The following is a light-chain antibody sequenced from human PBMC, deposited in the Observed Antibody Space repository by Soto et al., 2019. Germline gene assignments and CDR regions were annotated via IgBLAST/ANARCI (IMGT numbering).Light chain of an antibody. J-gene: IGKJ1*01. CDR1: QKINNF. Sequence: DIQMTQSPSSLSASVGDTVTITCRASQKINNFLSWYQQKPGKAPKLLIFLASSLETGVPSRFSGSGSGTEFTLTISSLQPEDFAIYYCQQYNSYSPWTCGQGTKWIS. CDR2: LAS. V-gene: IGKV1-5*01. CDR3: QQYNSYSPWT.